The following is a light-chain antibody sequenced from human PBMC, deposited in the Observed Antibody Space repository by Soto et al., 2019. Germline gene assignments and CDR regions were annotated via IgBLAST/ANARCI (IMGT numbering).Light chain of an antibody. CDR3: QRYDSYSLT. Sequence: DIQMTQSPSTLSASVGDRVTITCRASQSIGRWLAWYQQKPGKAPNLLIYDVYNLEGGVPSRFSGSGSETEFTLTISSLQPDDFATYYCQRYDSYSLTFGGGTKVEIK. CDR1: QSIGRW. J-gene: IGKJ4*01. V-gene: IGKV1-5*01. CDR2: DVY.